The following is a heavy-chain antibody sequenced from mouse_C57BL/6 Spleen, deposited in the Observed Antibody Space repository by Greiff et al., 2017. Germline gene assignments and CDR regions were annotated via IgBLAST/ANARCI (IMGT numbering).Heavy chain of an antibody. Sequence: QVQLQQPGAELVKPGASVKMSCKASGYTFTSYWITWVKQRPGQGLEWIGDIYPGSGSTNYNEKFKSKATLTVDTSSSTAYMQLSSLTSEDSAVYYCARGDYGNYEAWFADWGQGTLVTVSA. CDR1: GYTFTSYW. J-gene: IGHJ3*01. CDR2: IYPGSGST. D-gene: IGHD2-1*01. V-gene: IGHV1-55*01. CDR3: ARGDYGNYEAWFAD.